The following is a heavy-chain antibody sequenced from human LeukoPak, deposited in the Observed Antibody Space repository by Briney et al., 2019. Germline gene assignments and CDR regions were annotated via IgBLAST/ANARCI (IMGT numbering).Heavy chain of an antibody. CDR3: ARDVVPTYYYDSSGYSSLDY. J-gene: IGHJ4*02. D-gene: IGHD3-22*01. V-gene: IGHV1-69*01. CDR2: IIPIFGTA. CDR1: GGTFSSYA. Sequence: SVKVSCTASGGTFSSYAISWVRQAPGQGLEWMGGIIPIFGTANYAQKFQGRVTITADESTSTAYMELSSLRSEDTAVYYCARDVVPTYYYDSSGYSSLDYWGQGTLVTVSS.